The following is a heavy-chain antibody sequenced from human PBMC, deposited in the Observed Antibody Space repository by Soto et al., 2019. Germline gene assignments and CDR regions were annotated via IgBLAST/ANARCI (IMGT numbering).Heavy chain of an antibody. Sequence: QLQLQESGPGLVKPSETLSLTCTVSGGSISTSNYYWGWIRQPPGKGLEWIGNIYYSGGTYYNLSLKSRVTISVDTSKNQFSLKLSSVTAADTAVYYCARFHDYGDRGSYFDYWGQGTLVTVSS. CDR3: ARFHDYGDRGSYFDY. J-gene: IGHJ4*02. D-gene: IGHD4-17*01. CDR1: GGSISTSNYY. CDR2: IYYSGGT. V-gene: IGHV4-39*01.